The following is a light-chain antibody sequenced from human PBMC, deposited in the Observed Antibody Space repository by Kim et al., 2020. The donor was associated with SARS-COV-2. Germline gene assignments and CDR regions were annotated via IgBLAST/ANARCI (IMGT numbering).Light chain of an antibody. Sequence: DIQMTQSPSTLSASVRDRVTISCRASQNINQWLAWYQQKPGKAPKLLMYAASTLHSGVPLRFSGSGSETDFSLTIDNLQPDDFGTYYCQQYHSFPSTFGQGTKLEIK. CDR2: AAS. V-gene: IGKV1-5*01. CDR3: QQYHSFPST. CDR1: QNINQW. J-gene: IGKJ2*01.